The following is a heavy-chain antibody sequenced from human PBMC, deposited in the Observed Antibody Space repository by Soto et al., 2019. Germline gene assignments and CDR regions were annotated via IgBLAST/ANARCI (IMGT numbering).Heavy chain of an antibody. CDR2: INSDGSST. CDR3: ARLEVVGAILSDYYGMDV. J-gene: IGHJ6*02. V-gene: IGHV3-74*01. Sequence: VGSLRLSCAASGFTFSSYWMHWVRQAPGKGLVWVSGINSDGSSTSYADSVKGRFTISRDNAKNTLYLQMNSLGAEDTAVYYSARLEVVGAILSDYYGMDVWGQGTTVTVSS. CDR1: GFTFSSYW. D-gene: IGHD1-26*01.